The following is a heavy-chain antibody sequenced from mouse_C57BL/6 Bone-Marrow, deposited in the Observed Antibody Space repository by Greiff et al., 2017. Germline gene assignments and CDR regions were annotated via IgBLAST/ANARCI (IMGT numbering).Heavy chain of an antibody. V-gene: IGHV1-55*01. D-gene: IGHD2-3*01. CDR1: GYTFTSYW. CDR2: IYPGSGST. Sequence: QVQLQQPGAELVKPGASVKLSCKASGYTFTSYWITWVKQRPGQGLEWIGDIYPGSGSTNYNEKFKSKATLTVDKSSSTAYMQLSSLTSEDSAVXDYDPGNLCDGCSDYWGQGTTLTVSA. CDR3: DPGNLCDGCSDY. J-gene: IGHJ2*01.